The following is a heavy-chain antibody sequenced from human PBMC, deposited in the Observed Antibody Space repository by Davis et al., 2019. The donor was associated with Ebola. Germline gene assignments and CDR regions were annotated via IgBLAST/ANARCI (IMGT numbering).Heavy chain of an antibody. Sequence: MPSETLSLTCSVSGGSISRSSYHWGWIRQPPGKGLEWIGSIYYGGGTYYSPSLKSRATISVDTSKNQFSLKLSSVTAADTAVYYCARQYSNLGLGITGWGQGTLVTVSS. CDR2: IYYGGGT. CDR3: ARQYSNLGLGITG. CDR1: GGSISRSSYH. D-gene: IGHD6-13*01. J-gene: IGHJ4*02. V-gene: IGHV4-39*01.